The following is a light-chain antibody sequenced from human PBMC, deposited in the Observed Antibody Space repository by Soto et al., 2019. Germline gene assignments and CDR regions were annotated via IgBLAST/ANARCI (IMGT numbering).Light chain of an antibody. J-gene: IGKJ1*01. Sequence: DIQLTQSPALRSASGGDRVTINCRTSQRISGWLAWVQQKPGKAHKLLISKASSLEIGVPSRFSGSESWTEFTLTIRSLQPDDFATYYCQQSNPYSPWTFGQGTKVDIK. CDR1: QRISGW. CDR2: KAS. V-gene: IGKV1-5*03. CDR3: QQSNPYSPWT.